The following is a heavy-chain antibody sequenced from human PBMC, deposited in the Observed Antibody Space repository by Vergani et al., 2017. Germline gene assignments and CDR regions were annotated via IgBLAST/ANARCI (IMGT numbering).Heavy chain of an antibody. Sequence: VQLVESGGGLVQPGGSLRLSCAASGFTFSSYGMHWVRQAPGKGLEWVAVISYDGSNKYYADSVKGRFTISRDNSKNTLYLQMNSLRAEDTAVYYCAKDLIGYSYGFDYWGQGTLVTVSS. CDR1: GFTFSSYG. CDR2: ISYDGSNK. CDR3: AKDLIGYSYGFDY. D-gene: IGHD5-18*01. J-gene: IGHJ4*02. V-gene: IGHV3-30*18.